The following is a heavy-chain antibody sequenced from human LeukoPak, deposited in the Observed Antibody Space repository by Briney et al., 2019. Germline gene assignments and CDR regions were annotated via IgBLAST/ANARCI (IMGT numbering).Heavy chain of an antibody. CDR2: INHSGST. CDR1: GGSFSGYY. CDR3: AREASTVIGMDV. V-gene: IGHV4-34*01. Sequence: SETLSLTCAVYGGSFSGYYWSWIRQPPGKGLEWIGEINHSGSTNYNPSLKSRVTISVDTSKNQFSLKLSSVTAADTAVYYCAREASTVIGMDVWGQGTTVTVSS. J-gene: IGHJ6*02. D-gene: IGHD4-17*01.